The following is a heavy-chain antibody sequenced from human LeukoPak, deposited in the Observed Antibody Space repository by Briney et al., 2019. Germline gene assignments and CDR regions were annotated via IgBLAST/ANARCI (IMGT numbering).Heavy chain of an antibody. J-gene: IGHJ4*02. CDR1: GFTFSSYS. V-gene: IGHV3-21*01. CDR2: ISTSSSYI. D-gene: IGHD2-15*01. CDR3: ARDSDRYCSGGSCQRFDY. Sequence: GGSLRLSCAVSGFTFSSYSMNWVRQAPGKGLEWVSSISTSSSYIYYADSVRGRLTISRHNAKNSLYLQMNSLRAEDTAVYYCARDSDRYCSGGSCQRFDYWGQGTLVTVSS.